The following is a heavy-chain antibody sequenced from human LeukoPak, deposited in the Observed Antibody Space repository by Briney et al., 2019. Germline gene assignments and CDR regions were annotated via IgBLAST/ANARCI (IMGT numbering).Heavy chain of an antibody. CDR1: GGTFSSYA. CDR3: ARDITMRVVAPEY. D-gene: IGHD3-22*01. V-gene: IGHV1-18*01. J-gene: IGHJ4*02. CDR2: ISAYNGNT. Sequence: ASVKVSCKASGGTFSSYAISWVRQAPGQGREWMGWISAYNGNTNYAQKLQGRITITTDTYTSTTYISLRLLRSDDTGVYYCARDITMRVVAPEYWGQGTLVTVSS.